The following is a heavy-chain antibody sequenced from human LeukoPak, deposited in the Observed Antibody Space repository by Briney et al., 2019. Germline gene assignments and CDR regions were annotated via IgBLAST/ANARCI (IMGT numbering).Heavy chain of an antibody. V-gene: IGHV3-64*01. D-gene: IGHD6-19*01. CDR1: GFTFSSYA. Sequence: PGGSLRLSCAATGFTFSSYAMHWVRQAPGKGLEYVSAISSNGGSTYYANSVKGRFTISRDNSKNTLYLQMGSLRVGDMAVYYCARDGGYSSGWLYYMDVWGKGTTVTVSS. J-gene: IGHJ6*03. CDR2: ISSNGGST. CDR3: ARDGGYSSGWLYYMDV.